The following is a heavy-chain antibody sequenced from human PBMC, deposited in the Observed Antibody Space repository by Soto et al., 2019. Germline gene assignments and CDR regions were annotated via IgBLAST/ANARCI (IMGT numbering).Heavy chain of an antibody. Sequence: ASVKVSCKASGYTFTGYYMHWVRQAPGQGLEWMGWINPNSGGTNYAQKFQGWVTMTRDTSISTAYMELSRLRSDDTAVYYCARAVLSYYDFWSGYSNWFDPWGQGTLVTVSS. D-gene: IGHD3-3*01. CDR1: GYTFTGYY. CDR3: ARAVLSYYDFWSGYSNWFDP. V-gene: IGHV1-2*04. CDR2: INPNSGGT. J-gene: IGHJ5*02.